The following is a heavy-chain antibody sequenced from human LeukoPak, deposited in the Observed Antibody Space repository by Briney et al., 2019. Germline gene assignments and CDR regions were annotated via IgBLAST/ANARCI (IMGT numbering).Heavy chain of an antibody. CDR3: ARDKGVINVGTDY. V-gene: IGHV3-33*08. D-gene: IGHD3-22*01. J-gene: IGHJ4*02. CDR2: IWYDGSNK. CDR1: GFNFNIYT. Sequence: GGSLRLSCAASGFNFNIYTMHWVRQAPGKGLEWVAVIWYDGSNKYYADSVKGRFTISRDNSKNTLNLQMNSLRAEDTAVYYCARDKGVINVGTDYWGQGTLVTVSS.